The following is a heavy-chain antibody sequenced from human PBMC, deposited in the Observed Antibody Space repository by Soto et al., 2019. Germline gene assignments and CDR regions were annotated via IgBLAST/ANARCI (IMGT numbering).Heavy chain of an antibody. V-gene: IGHV5-10-1*04. CDR1: GYDFTSHL. J-gene: IGHJ4*02. D-gene: IGHD6-13*01. CDR2: IYPSDSYT. Sequence: GESLKISCKGSGYDFTSHLITWVRQMPGKGLEWMGRIYPSDSYTNYSPSFQGQVTISADKSISTAYLQWSSLKASDTAMYYCARQESIAAAGPDYWGQGTLVTVSS. CDR3: ARQESIAAAGPDY.